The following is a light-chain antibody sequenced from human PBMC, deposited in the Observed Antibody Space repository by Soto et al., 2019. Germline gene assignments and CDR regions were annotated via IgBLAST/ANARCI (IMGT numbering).Light chain of an antibody. J-gene: IGKJ5*01. V-gene: IGKV3-20*01. CDR3: QHYGTSQIT. CDR1: QSVSSEF. CDR2: DTS. Sequence: IVVTRSPGTLSLSPGDGATLSCRGSQSVSSEFITWYQQKPGQPPRLLIHDTSSRATGIPDRFSGSGAGTDFTLTISRLEPEDFAVYYCQHYGTSQITFGQGTRLEIK.